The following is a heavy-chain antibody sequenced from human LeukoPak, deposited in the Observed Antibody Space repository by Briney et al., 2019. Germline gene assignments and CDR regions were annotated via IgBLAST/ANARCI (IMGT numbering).Heavy chain of an antibody. CDR3: ARGTAMVKTHPFDY. CDR1: GGSISSYY. Sequence: SETLSLTCTVSGGSISSYYRSWIRQPPGKGLEWIGYIYYSGSTNYNPSLKSRVTISVDTSKNQFSLKLSSVTAADTAVYYCARGTAMVKTHPFDYWGQGTLSPSPQ. CDR2: IYYSGST. V-gene: IGHV4-59*01. D-gene: IGHD5-18*01. J-gene: IGHJ4*02.